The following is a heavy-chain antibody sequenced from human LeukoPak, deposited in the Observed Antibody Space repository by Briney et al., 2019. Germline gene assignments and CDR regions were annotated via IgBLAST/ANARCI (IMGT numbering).Heavy chain of an antibody. CDR3: ARGVVGVGATHS. CDR1: GYSISSGYY. V-gene: IGHV4-38-2*02. CDR2: IYHSGST. Sequence: SETLSLTCTVSGYSISSGYYWGWIRQPPGKGLEWIGSIYHSGSTYYNPSLKSRVAISVDTSKNQFSLKLSSVTAADTAVYYCARGVVGVGATHSWGQGTLVTVSS. D-gene: IGHD1-26*01. J-gene: IGHJ4*02.